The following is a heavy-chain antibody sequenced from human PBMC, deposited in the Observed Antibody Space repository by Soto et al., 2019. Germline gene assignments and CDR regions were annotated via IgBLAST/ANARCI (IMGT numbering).Heavy chain of an antibody. V-gene: IGHV4-30-4*01. D-gene: IGHD3-22*01. J-gene: IGHJ5*02. CDR1: GGSISSGDYY. Sequence: SETLSLTCTVSGGSISSGDYYWSWIRQPPGKGLEWIGYIYYSGSTYYNPSLKSRVTISVDTSKNQFSLKLSSVTAADTAVYYCARVRDDSSGYFNWFDPWGQGTLVTVSS. CDR2: IYYSGST. CDR3: ARVRDDSSGYFNWFDP.